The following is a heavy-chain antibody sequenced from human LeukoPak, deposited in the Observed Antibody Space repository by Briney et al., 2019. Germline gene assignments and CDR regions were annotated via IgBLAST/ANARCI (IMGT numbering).Heavy chain of an antibody. CDR3: ARRRYYDGSGYLE. Sequence: SETLSLTCAVSGDSVSRSDSYWDWIRQPPGKGLEWIGTIYYSGRTYYSPSLKSRVTMSVDPSNNQFSLNLRSVTAADTAVYYCARRRYYDGSGYLEWGQGTLLSVSS. V-gene: IGHV4-39*01. CDR1: GDSVSRSDSY. J-gene: IGHJ1*01. CDR2: IYYSGRT. D-gene: IGHD3-22*01.